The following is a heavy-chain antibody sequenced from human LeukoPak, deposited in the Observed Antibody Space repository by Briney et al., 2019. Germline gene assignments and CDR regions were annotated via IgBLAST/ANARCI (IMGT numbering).Heavy chain of an antibody. CDR3: ARGTLTLAARPDLDYYYYYYMDV. V-gene: IGHV1-69*13. D-gene: IGHD6-6*01. J-gene: IGHJ6*03. Sequence: AVKVSCKASGGTFSSYAISWVRQAPGQGVEWMGGIIPIFGTAKYAQKFQGRVTITADESTSTAYMELSSLRSEDTAVYYCARGTLTLAARPDLDYYYYYYMDVWGKGTTVTVSS. CDR2: IIPIFGTA. CDR1: GGTFSSYA.